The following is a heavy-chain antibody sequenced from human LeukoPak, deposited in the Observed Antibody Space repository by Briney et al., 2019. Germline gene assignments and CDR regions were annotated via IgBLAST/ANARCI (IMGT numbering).Heavy chain of an antibody. Sequence: SETLSLTCTVSGGSISSSSYYWGWIRQPPGKGLEWIGSIYHSGSTYYNPSLKSRVTISVDTSKNQFSLKLSSVTAADTAVYYCARDKDYYGSGSYFWGQGTMVTVSS. CDR1: GGSISSSSYY. J-gene: IGHJ3*01. CDR3: ARDKDYYGSGSYF. D-gene: IGHD3-10*01. CDR2: IYHSGST. V-gene: IGHV4-39*07.